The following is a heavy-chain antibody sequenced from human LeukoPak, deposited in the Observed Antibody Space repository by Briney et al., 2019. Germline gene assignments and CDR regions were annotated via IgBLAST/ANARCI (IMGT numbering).Heavy chain of an antibody. CDR1: GGSFSGYY. J-gene: IGHJ5*02. Sequence: PSETLSLTCAVYGGSFSGYYWSWIRQPPGKGLEWIGEINHSGSTNYNPSLKSRVTISVDTSKNQFSLKLSSVPAADTAVYYCARVKRVVVVAASWFDPWGQGTLVTVSS. D-gene: IGHD2-15*01. CDR3: ARVKRVVVVAASWFDP. V-gene: IGHV4-34*01. CDR2: INHSGST.